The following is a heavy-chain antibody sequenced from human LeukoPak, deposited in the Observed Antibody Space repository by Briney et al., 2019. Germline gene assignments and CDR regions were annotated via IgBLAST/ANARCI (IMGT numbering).Heavy chain of an antibody. CDR2: IYYTGST. CDR1: GDSISSYY. CDR3: AQGGSPVLSGSGRFDF. Sequence: SETLSLTCTVSGDSISSYYWSWIRQPPGKGLEWIGYIYYTGSTNYNPSLKSRVTISVDTSKNQFSLKLRPVTAADTAVYYCAQGGSPVLSGSGRFDFWGQGTLVTVSS. V-gene: IGHV4-59*01. J-gene: IGHJ4*02. D-gene: IGHD3-10*01.